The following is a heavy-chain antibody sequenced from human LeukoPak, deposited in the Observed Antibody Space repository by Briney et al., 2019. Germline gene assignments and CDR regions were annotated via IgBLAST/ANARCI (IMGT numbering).Heavy chain of an antibody. CDR3: ARDRLTIGGIDY. V-gene: IGHV4-34*01. CDR1: GGSFSGYY. D-gene: IGHD3-10*01. Sequence: PSETLSLTCAVYGGSFSGYYWSWIRQPPGKGLEWIGEINHSGSTNYNPSLKSRVTISVDTSKNQFSLKLSSVTAADTAVYYCARDRLTIGGIDYWGQGTLVTVSS. J-gene: IGHJ4*02. CDR2: INHSGST.